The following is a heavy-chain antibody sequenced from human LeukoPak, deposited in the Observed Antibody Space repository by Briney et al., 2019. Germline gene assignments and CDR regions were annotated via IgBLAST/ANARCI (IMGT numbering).Heavy chain of an antibody. D-gene: IGHD3-22*01. Sequence: PSETLSLTCTVSGGSISSYYWSWIRQPPGKGLEWVGYIYYSGSTNYNPSLKRRVTISVDTSKNQFSLKLSSVTAADTAVYYCARIYYYDSSGYSNWFDPWGQGTLVTVSS. J-gene: IGHJ5*02. CDR3: ARIYYYDSSGYSNWFDP. CDR1: GGSISSYY. V-gene: IGHV4-59*01. CDR2: IYYSGST.